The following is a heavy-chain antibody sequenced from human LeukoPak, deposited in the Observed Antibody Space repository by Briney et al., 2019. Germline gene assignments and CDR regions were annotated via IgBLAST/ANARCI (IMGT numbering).Heavy chain of an antibody. CDR3: HSADYGDYGSWFDP. D-gene: IGHD4-17*01. CDR1: GYFITSGFY. J-gene: IGHJ5*02. Sequence: SETLSLTCSVSGYFITSGFYWGWIRQPPGKGLEWIGSIHHSGSTYYNPSLKSRVTISADTSKNHFFLKLSSVTAADTAVYYCHSADYGDYGSWFDPWGQGTLVAVSS. CDR2: IHHSGST. V-gene: IGHV4-38-2*02.